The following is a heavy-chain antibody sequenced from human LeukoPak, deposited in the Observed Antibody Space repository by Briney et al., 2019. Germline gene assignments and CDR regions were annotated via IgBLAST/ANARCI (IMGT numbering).Heavy chain of an antibody. Sequence: PGGSLRLSCAASGFIFSSYEMNWVRQAPGRGLEWVSYIGNTGRTIYYTDSVKGRFTISRDNAKNSLYLQMNSLRAEDTAIYYCVRGDRYFFDFWGQGTLVTVSS. J-gene: IGHJ4*02. V-gene: IGHV3-48*03. CDR3: VRGDRYFFDF. CDR2: IGNTGRTI. CDR1: GFIFSSYE.